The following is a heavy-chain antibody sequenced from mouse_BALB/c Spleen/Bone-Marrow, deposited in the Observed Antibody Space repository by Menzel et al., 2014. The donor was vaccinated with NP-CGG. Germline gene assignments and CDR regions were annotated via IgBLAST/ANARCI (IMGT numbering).Heavy chain of an antibody. J-gene: IGHJ3*01. CDR3: AGSTMISAWFAY. V-gene: IGHV1S135*01. D-gene: IGHD2-4*01. CDR1: GYSSTSYY. CDR2: IDPFNGGT. Sequence: EVQLQQSGPELMKPGASVKISCKASGYSSTSYYMHWVKQSHGKSLEWIGYIDPFNGGTSYNQKFKGKATLTVDKSSSTAYMHLSSLTSEDSAVYYCAGSTMISAWFAYWGQGTLVTVSA.